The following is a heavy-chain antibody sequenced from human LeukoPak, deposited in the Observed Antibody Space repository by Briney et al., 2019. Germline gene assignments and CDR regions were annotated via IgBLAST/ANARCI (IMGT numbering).Heavy chain of an antibody. Sequence: PRGSVTLSCAASEFTFTSYELNWVRQAPGKGLEWVSAFYSGGTTYYADSVKGRFTISRDNSKNTLYLQMNSLRAEDTAVYYCTRASSMTTFFEYWGQGTLVTVSS. V-gene: IGHV3-66*01. CDR3: TRASSMTTFFEY. D-gene: IGHD3-16*01. J-gene: IGHJ4*02. CDR1: EFTFTSYE. CDR2: FYSGGTT.